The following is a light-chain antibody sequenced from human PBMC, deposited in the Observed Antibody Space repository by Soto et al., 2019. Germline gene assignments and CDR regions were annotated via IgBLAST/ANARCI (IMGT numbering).Light chain of an antibody. V-gene: IGKV2-28*01. J-gene: IGKJ1*01. Sequence: SLMTQSPLSLPVTPGEPASISWRSSQSLLHSNGYTYLDWYLQKPGQSPQLLIYLGSNRSSGVPDRFSGSGSGTDFTLKISRVEAEDVGVYYCMQALQTPWTFGQGTKVDIK. CDR1: QSLLHSNGYTY. CDR2: LGS. CDR3: MQALQTPWT.